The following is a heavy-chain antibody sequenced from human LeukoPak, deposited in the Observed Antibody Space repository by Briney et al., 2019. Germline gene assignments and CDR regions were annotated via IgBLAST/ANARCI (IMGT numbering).Heavy chain of an antibody. CDR1: GGSISSYY. CDR2: IYYSGST. D-gene: IGHD1-14*01. V-gene: IGHV4-59*12. Sequence: SETLSLTCTVSGGSISSYYWSWIRQPPGRGLEWIGYIYYSGSTNYNPSLKSRVTISVDTSKNQFSLRLSSVTAADTAVYYCARPSFSVFRNAFDIWGQGTMVTVSS. CDR3: ARPSFSVFRNAFDI. J-gene: IGHJ3*02.